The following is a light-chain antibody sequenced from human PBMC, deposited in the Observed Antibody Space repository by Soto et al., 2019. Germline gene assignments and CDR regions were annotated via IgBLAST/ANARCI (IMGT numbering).Light chain of an antibody. CDR2: SSN. CDR3: AAWDDSLLVV. V-gene: IGLV1-44*01. Sequence: QSVLTQPPSASGTPGQRVTISCSGSNSNIGSHAVNWFQHLPGTAPRLLISSSNQRPSGVPDRFSGSKSGTSASLASSGLQSEDEADYYCAAWDDSLLVVFGGGTKLTVL. CDR1: NSNIGSHA. J-gene: IGLJ2*01.